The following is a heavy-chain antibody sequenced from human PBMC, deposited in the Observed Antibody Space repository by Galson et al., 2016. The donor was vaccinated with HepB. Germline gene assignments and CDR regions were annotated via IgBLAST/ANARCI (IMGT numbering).Heavy chain of an antibody. CDR3: ARRTSWPVDP. D-gene: IGHD1-1*01. J-gene: IGHJ5*02. CDR2: ILPLFGTT. Sequence: SVKVSCKASGDTFNTFPINWLRQAPGQGLEWMGKILPLFGTTNYAQKFQGRVTITADESTSTAYMELSGLTSDDTAVYYCARRTSWPVDPWGQGTLVTVSS. V-gene: IGHV1-69*13. CDR1: GDTFNTFP.